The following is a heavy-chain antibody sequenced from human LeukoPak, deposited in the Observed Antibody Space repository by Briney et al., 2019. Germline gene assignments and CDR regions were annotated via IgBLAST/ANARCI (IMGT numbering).Heavy chain of an antibody. J-gene: IGHJ4*02. V-gene: IGHV3-21*01. CDR3: ARGNYYGSSGYYYVHY. D-gene: IGHD3-22*01. CDR1: GFTFSTYI. CDR2: ISDGSNYI. Sequence: GGSLRLSCAASGFTFSTYIMHWFRQAPGKGLEWVSSISDGSNYIYYADSLRGRFTISRDNAKNPLYLQINSLRVEDTAVYYCARGNYYGSSGYYYVHYWGQGTLVTVSS.